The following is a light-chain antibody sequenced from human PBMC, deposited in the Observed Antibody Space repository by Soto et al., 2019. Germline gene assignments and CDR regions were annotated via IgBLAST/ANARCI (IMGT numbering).Light chain of an antibody. CDR1: RYVGTY. CDR2: DAS. Sequence: TQSPAILSLSVGERATLSCRASRYVGTYVAWYQQKPGQAPRLLVYDASNRATGIPPRFSGSGSGTDFTLTISGLELDDFAVYYCQQRTTWPPPTFGGGTTVEIK. J-gene: IGKJ4*01. V-gene: IGKV3-11*01. CDR3: QQRTTWPPPT.